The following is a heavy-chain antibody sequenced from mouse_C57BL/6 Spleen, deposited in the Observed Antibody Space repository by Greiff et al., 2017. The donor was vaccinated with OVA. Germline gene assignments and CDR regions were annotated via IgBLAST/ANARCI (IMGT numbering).Heavy chain of an antibody. CDR2: IDPSDSST. CDR3: ARRGQLRLGYFDY. D-gene: IGHD3-2*02. Sequence: VQLQQPGAELVKPGASVKLSCKASGYTFTSYWMQWVKQRPGQGLEWIGEIDPSDSSTNYNQKFKGKATLTVDTSSSTAYMQLSSLTSEDSAVYYCARRGQLRLGYFDYWGQGTTLTVSS. J-gene: IGHJ2*01. CDR1: GYTFTSYW. V-gene: IGHV1-50*01.